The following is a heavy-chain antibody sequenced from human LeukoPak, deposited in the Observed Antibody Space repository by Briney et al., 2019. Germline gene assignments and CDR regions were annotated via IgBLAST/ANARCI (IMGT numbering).Heavy chain of an antibody. CDR2: IRSNGGST. J-gene: IGHJ4*02. CDR1: GFTFSSYV. CDR3: ARAPHSGSYYFDY. D-gene: IGHD1-26*01. V-gene: IGHV3-64*04. Sequence: GGSLRLSCSASGFTFSSYVMHWVRQAPGKGLEYVSAIRSNGGSTYYADSVKGRFTISRDNSKSTLYLQMNSLRAEDTAVYYCARAPHSGSYYFDYWGQGTLVTVSS.